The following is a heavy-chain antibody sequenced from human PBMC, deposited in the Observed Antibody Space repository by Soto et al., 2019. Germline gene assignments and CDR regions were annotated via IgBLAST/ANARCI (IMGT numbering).Heavy chain of an antibody. CDR2: IYYSGST. CDR1: GGSISSGDYY. V-gene: IGHV4-30-4*01. CDR3: ARVFYYDSSGYYLSPRVDNWFDP. D-gene: IGHD3-22*01. Sequence: SETLSLTCTVSGGSISSGDYYWSWIRQPPGKGLEWIGYIYYSGSTYYNPSLKSRVTISVDTSKNQFSLKLSSVTAADTAVYYCARVFYYDSSGYYLSPRVDNWFDPWGQGTLVTVSS. J-gene: IGHJ5*02.